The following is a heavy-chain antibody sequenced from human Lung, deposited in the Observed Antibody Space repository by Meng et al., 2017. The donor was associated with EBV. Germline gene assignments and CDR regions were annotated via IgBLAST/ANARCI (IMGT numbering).Heavy chain of an antibody. CDR2: ISAYNGNT. J-gene: IGHJ4*02. Sequence: QVQLVQSGSEVTKPGASVNVSCEASGFSFTSYAIRWVRQAPGQGLQYMEWISAYNGNTNYAQELQGRVTMTTDTSTSTAYMELRSLRFDDTAVYYCARFYCSSTSCPHVLFDYWGQGTLVTVSS. D-gene: IGHD2-2*01. V-gene: IGHV1-18*01. CDR1: GFSFTSYA. CDR3: ARFYCSSTSCPHVLFDY.